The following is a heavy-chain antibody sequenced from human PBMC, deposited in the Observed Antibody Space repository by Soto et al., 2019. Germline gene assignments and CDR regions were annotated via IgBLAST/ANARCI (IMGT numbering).Heavy chain of an antibody. D-gene: IGHD4-4*01. J-gene: IGHJ6*03. V-gene: IGHV4-59*12. Sequence: PSETLSLTCTVSGGSISSYYWSWIRQPPGKGLEWIGYIYYSGSTNYNPSLKSRVTISVDTSKNQFSLKLSSVTAADTAVYYCARGRNSNYYYYYXDVWGKGTTVTVSS. CDR2: IYYSGST. CDR3: ARGRNSNYYYYYXDV. CDR1: GGSISSYY.